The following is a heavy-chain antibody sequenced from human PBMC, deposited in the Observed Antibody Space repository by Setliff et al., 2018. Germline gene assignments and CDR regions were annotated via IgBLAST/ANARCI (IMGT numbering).Heavy chain of an antibody. CDR2: MNPNSGNT. CDR1: GYTFTSYD. J-gene: IGHJ6*03. D-gene: IGHD1-26*01. CDR3: ARVKVIVGATPRTYYMDV. Sequence: ASVKVSCKASGYTFTSYDISWVRQATGQGLEWMGWMNPNSGNTGYAQKFQGRVTITRNTSISTAYMELSSLRSEDTAVYYCARVKVIVGATPRTYYMDVWGEGTTVTVSS. V-gene: IGHV1-8*03.